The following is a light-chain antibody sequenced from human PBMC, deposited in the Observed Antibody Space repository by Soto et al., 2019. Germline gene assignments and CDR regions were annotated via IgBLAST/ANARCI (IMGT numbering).Light chain of an antibody. Sequence: QSALTQPPSASGSPGQSVTISCTGTSSDVGTYNYVSWYQHHPGKGPKLMLYEVTKRPSGVPDRFSGSKSGNTASLTVTGLQAEDEGDYYCSSYAGSNSYVFGTGTKLTVL. V-gene: IGLV2-8*01. CDR1: SSDVGTYNY. CDR3: SSYAGSNSYV. CDR2: EVT. J-gene: IGLJ1*01.